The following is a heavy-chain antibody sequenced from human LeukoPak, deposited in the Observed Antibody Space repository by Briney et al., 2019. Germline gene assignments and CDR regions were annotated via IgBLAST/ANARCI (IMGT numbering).Heavy chain of an antibody. CDR3: ARVWATVTTSPDY. CDR1: GGTFSSYA. J-gene: IGHJ4*02. V-gene: IGHV1-18*01. Sequence: ASVKVSCKASGGTFSSYAISWVRQAPGQGLEWMGWISAQTGNTNYVEKFQGRATMTTDTSTSTAFMELRSLRFDDTAVYYCARVWATVTTSPDYWGQGTLVTVSS. D-gene: IGHD4-17*01. CDR2: ISAQTGNT.